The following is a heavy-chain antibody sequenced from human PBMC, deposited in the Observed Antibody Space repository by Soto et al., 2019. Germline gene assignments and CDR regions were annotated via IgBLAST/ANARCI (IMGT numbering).Heavy chain of an antibody. V-gene: IGHV3-23*01. J-gene: IGHJ6*02. CDR1: GFTFSSYA. D-gene: IGHD3-3*01. CDR3: AKGEFRGYYDFWSGYYTGDYDYGMDV. Sequence: GGSLRLSCAASGFTFSSYAMSWVRQAPGKGLEWVSAISGSGGSIYYADSVKGRFTISRDNSKNTLYLQMNSLRAEDTAVYYCAKGEFRGYYDFWSGYYTGDYDYGMDVWGQGTTVTVSS. CDR2: ISGSGGSI.